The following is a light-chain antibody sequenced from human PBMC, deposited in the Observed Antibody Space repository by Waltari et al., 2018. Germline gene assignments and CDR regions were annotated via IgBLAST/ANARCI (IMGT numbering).Light chain of an antibody. J-gene: IGLJ3*02. CDR3: AAWDDSLNAWV. Sequence: QSVLTQPPSTSETPGQRVTISCSGSSSNIGTYGVNWYQQVPGTAPNLLIRTDTQRPSGVPARFSGSKSGTSASLAISWLQSEDEANYFCAAWDDSLNAWVFGGGTKLTVL. CDR1: SSNIGTYG. V-gene: IGLV1-44*01. CDR2: TDT.